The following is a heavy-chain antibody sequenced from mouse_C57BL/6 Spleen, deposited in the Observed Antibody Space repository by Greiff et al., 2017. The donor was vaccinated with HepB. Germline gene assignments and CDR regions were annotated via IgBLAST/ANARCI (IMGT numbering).Heavy chain of an antibody. J-gene: IGHJ2*01. Sequence: EVKLQQSGPELVKPGASVKISCKASGYTFTDYYMNWVKQSHGKSLEWIGDINPNNGGTSYNQKFKGKATLTVDKSSSTAYMELRSLTSEDSAVYYCAREGGLSFDYWGQGTTLTVSS. CDR3: AREGGLSFDY. CDR1: GYTFTDYY. CDR2: INPNNGGT. D-gene: IGHD1-1*02. V-gene: IGHV1-26*01.